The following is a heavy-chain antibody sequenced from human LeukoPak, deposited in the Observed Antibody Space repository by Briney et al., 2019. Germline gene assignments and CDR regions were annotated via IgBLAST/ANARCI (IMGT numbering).Heavy chain of an antibody. CDR1: GGSISSGSYY. CDR3: ARAGASSWTFDY. J-gene: IGHJ4*02. Sequence: SETLSLTCTVSGGSISSGSYYWSWIRQPPGKGLEWIGYIYYSGSTSYNPSLKSRVTISVDTSKNQFSLKLSSVTAADTAVYYCARAGASSWTFDYWGQGTLVTVSS. CDR2: IYYSGST. V-gene: IGHV4-61*01. D-gene: IGHD6-13*01.